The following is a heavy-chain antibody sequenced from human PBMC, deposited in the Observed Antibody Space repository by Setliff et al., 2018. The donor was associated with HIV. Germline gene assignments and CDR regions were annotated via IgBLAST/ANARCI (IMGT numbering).Heavy chain of an antibody. J-gene: IGHJ4*02. CDR3: ARDQPQDYDSLTGYYTGRYFDY. Sequence: SETLSLTCTVSGGSISSDYWSWIRQPPGKGLEWIGYIYHSGSTYYNPSLKSRVTISVDTSKNQFSLKLTSVTAADTAVYYCARDQPQDYDSLTGYYTGRYFDYWGRGTLVTVSS. CDR2: IYHSGST. D-gene: IGHD3-9*01. V-gene: IGHV4-59*12. CDR1: GGSISSDY.